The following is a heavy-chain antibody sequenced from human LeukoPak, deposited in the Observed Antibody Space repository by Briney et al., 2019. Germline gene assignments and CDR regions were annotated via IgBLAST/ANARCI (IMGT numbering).Heavy chain of an antibody. Sequence: GASVKVSCKASGYTFTGYYMHWVRQAPGQGLEWMGWINPNSGGTNYAQKFQGRVTMTRDTSISTAYMELSRLRSDDTAMYYCARDPYSSSWYEGGVNWFDPWGQGTLVTVSS. CDR2: INPNSGGT. D-gene: IGHD6-13*01. CDR3: ARDPYSSSWYEGGVNWFDP. J-gene: IGHJ5*02. V-gene: IGHV1-2*02. CDR1: GYTFTGYY.